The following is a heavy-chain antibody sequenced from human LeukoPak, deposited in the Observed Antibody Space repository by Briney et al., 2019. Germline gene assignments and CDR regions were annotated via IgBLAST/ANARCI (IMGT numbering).Heavy chain of an antibody. D-gene: IGHD6-13*01. CDR3: AKPLISSSWFPY. Sequence: GGSLRLSCAASGFTFSSYAMGWVRQAPGKGLEWVSAISGSGGSTYYADSVKGRFTISRDNSKNTLYLQMNSLRAEDTAVYYCAKPLISSSWFPYWGQGTLVTVSS. V-gene: IGHV3-23*01. J-gene: IGHJ4*02. CDR2: ISGSGGST. CDR1: GFTFSSYA.